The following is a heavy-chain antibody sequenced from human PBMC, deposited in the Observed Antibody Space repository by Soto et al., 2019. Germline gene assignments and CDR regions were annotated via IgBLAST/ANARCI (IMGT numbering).Heavy chain of an antibody. D-gene: IGHD3-10*01. CDR3: VGGQYYFDY. CDR2: ISYDGSDK. CDR1: GFPFTSYG. J-gene: IGHJ4*02. Sequence: QVQLVESGGGVVQPGRSLRLSCAASGFPFTSYGMHWVREGPDKGLEWVAIISYDGSDKYYADSVKGRFTISRDNSKNHLYLQMNSLRPEDTALYYCVGGQYYFDYRGQGTLFIVSS. V-gene: IGHV3-30*03.